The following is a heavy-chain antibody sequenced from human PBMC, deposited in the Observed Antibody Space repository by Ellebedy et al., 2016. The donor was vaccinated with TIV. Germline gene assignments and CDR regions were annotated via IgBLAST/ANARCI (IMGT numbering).Heavy chain of an antibody. V-gene: IGHV3-74*01. J-gene: IGHJ4*02. CDR2: INSDGSST. D-gene: IGHD6-6*01. Sequence: GESLKISCAASGFTFSSYWMHWVRQAPGKGLVWVSRINSDGSSTSYADSVKGRFTISRDNAKNTLYLQMNSLRAEDTAVYYCAREYSSSSGRTFDYWGQGTLVTVSS. CDR3: AREYSSSSGRTFDY. CDR1: GFTFSSYW.